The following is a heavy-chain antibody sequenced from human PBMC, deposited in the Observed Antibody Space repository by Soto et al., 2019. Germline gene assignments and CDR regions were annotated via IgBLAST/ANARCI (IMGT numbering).Heavy chain of an antibody. D-gene: IGHD2-21*02. CDR2: IIPIFGTA. J-gene: IGHJ5*02. V-gene: IGHV1-69*01. CDR1: GGTFSSYS. CDR3: AREDTAYCGGDCSGWFDP. Sequence: VSFRASGGTFSSYSIIWVGHSPGQGLEWMGGIIPIFGTANYAQKFQGRVTITADESTSTAYMELSSLRSEDTAVYYCAREDTAYCGGDCSGWFDPWGQGTLVTVSS.